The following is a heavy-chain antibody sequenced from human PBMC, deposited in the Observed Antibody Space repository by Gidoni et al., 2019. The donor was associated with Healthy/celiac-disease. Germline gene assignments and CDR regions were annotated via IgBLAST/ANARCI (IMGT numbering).Heavy chain of an antibody. J-gene: IGHJ2*01. CDR2: IYPGDADT. V-gene: IGHV5-51*01. CDR3: ARRVYGDYWYFDL. Sequence: VQLVQSGAEVKTPGESLKISCQGSGYSFPSYWIGWVRQMPGKGLEWMGIIYPGDADTRYSPSCQGQVTIAADKSISTAYLQWSSMKASDTAMYYCARRVYGDYWYFDLWGRGTLVTVSS. D-gene: IGHD4-17*01. CDR1: GYSFPSYW.